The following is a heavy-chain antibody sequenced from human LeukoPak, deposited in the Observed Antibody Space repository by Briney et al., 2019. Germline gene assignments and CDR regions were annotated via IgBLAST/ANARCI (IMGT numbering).Heavy chain of an antibody. V-gene: IGHV3-33*01. Sequence: GGSLRLSCAASGFTFSSYGMHWVRQAPGKGLEWVAVIWYDGSNKYYADSVKGRFTISRDNSKNTLYLQMNSLRAEDTAVYYCARDGYYYDSSGPDYWGQGTLVTVSS. CDR3: ARDGYYYDSSGPDY. J-gene: IGHJ4*02. CDR1: GFTFSSYG. D-gene: IGHD3-22*01. CDR2: IWYDGSNK.